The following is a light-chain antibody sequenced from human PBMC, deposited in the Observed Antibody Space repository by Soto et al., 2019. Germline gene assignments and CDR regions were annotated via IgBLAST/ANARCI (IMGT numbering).Light chain of an antibody. J-gene: IGLJ1*01. Sequence: QSALTQPASVSGSPGQSIAITCTGTNSDVGAFNYVSWYQQHPDKAPKLMIYEVSNRPSGVSNRFSGSKSVNTATLTISGLQNDDEADYYCSSYTTSSTRVFGTGTQLTVL. CDR1: NSDVGAFNY. V-gene: IGLV2-14*03. CDR2: EVS. CDR3: SSYTTSSTRV.